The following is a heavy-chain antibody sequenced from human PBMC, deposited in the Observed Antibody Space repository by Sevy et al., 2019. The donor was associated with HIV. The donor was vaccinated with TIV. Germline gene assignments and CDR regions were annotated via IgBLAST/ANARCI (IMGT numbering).Heavy chain of an antibody. J-gene: IGHJ4*02. CDR3: ARGGAAAGHDPFYFDY. Sequence: SETLSLTCTVSDGSISSYYWSWIRQPPGKGLEWIGYIYYSGSTNYNPSLKSPLTISVETSKNRFSLKLSSVTAADTAVYYCARGGAAAGHDPFYFDYWGQGTLVTVSS. CDR2: IYYSGST. V-gene: IGHV4-59*01. D-gene: IGHD6-13*01. CDR1: DGSISSYY.